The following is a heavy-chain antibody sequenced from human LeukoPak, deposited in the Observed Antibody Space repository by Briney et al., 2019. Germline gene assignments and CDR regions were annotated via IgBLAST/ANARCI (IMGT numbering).Heavy chain of an antibody. V-gene: IGHV3-9*01. CDR1: GFTFGDYV. J-gene: IGHJ5*02. Sequence: GGSLRLSCAASGFTFGDYVIHWVRQAPGKGLEWVSGISLHSDSIGYADSVRGRFTTSRDNAKNLLFLHMNNLRSEDTALYYCAKEGRGPFDPWGQGTLVTVSS. CDR3: AKEGRGPFDP. CDR2: ISLHSDSI.